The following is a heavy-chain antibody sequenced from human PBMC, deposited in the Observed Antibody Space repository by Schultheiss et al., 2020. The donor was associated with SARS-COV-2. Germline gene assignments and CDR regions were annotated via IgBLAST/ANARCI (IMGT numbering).Heavy chain of an antibody. CDR2: IYYSGST. Sequence: SETLSLTCTVSGGSITSYYLSWIRQPPGKGLEWIGSIYYSGSTYYNPSLKSRVTISVDTSKNQFSLKLSSVTAADTAVYYCARQGGRPGDSSGYQYYFDYWGQGTLVTVSS. D-gene: IGHD3-22*01. CDR3: ARQGGRPGDSSGYQYYFDY. J-gene: IGHJ4*02. V-gene: IGHV4-59*05. CDR1: GGSITSYY.